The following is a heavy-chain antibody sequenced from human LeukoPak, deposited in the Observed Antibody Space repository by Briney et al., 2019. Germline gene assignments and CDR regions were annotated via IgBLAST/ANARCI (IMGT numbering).Heavy chain of an antibody. J-gene: IGHJ4*02. V-gene: IGHV4-34*01. CDR3: ARGVYIAAAQYAY. Sequence: PSETLSLTCAVYGGSFSGYYWSWIRQPPGKGLEWIGEINHSGSTNYNPSLKSRVTISVDTSKNKFSLKLSSVTAADTAVYYCARGVYIAAAQYAYWGQGTLVTVSS. D-gene: IGHD6-13*01. CDR2: INHSGST. CDR1: GGSFSGYY.